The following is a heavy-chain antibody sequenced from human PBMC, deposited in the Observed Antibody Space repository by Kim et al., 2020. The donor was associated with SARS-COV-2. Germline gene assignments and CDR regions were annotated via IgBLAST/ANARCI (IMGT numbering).Heavy chain of an antibody. CDR2: ISNDGSST. CDR1: GFSFGANW. V-gene: IGHV3-74*01. CDR3: TRGIFDC. J-gene: IGHJ4*02. Sequence: GGSLRLSCVASGFSFGANWMHWVRQAPGKGLEWVSRISNDGSSTNYADSVEGRFTISRDNGKKTLFLQMDSLRAEDTAMYYCTRGIFDCWGQGTLVIVSS.